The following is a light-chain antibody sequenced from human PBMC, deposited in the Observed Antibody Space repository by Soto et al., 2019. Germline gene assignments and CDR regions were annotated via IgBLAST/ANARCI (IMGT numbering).Light chain of an antibody. J-gene: IGLJ1*01. CDR1: SSDVGSYNL. Sequence: QSALTQPASVSGSPGQSITISCTGTSSDVGSYNLVSWYQQHPGKAPKPMIYEGNKRPSGVSNRFSGSKSANTASLTISGLQTEDEADYYCCSYAGTNTFVLGTGTKLTVL. V-gene: IGLV2-23*01. CDR2: EGN. CDR3: CSYAGTNTFV.